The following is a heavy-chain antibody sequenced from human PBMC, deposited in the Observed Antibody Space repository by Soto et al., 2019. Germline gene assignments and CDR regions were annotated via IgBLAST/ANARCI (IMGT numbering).Heavy chain of an antibody. V-gene: IGHV3-23*01. D-gene: IGHD6-6*01. CDR2: ISGSGGST. CDR3: AKDRGAARRRLDAFDI. J-gene: IGHJ3*02. Sequence: PGGSLRLSCAASGFTFSSYAMSWVRQAPGKGLEWVSAISGSGGSTYYADSVKGRFTISRDNSKNTPYLQMNSLRAEDTAVYYCAKDRGAARRRLDAFDIWGQGTMVTVSS. CDR1: GFTFSSYA.